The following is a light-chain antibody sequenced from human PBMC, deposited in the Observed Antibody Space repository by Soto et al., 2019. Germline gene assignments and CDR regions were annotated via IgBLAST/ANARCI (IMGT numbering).Light chain of an antibody. Sequence: DIQMTQSPSSLSASVGDRVTITCLASQSVNTYLHWYQQKAGQAPKLLIYAASNLQSGVPSRFSGRGSGTDFTLTVESLQPEDFATYYCQQGYSNPWTCGQGTKVDIK. CDR2: AAS. CDR3: QQGYSNPWT. CDR1: QSVNTY. V-gene: IGKV1-39*01. J-gene: IGKJ1*01.